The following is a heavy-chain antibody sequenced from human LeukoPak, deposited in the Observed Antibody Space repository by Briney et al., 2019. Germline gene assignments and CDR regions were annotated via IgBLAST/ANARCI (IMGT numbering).Heavy chain of an antibody. CDR2: IKHDGSEK. Sequence: GGSLRLSCAASGFIFTNYFMSWVRQAPGKGLEWVASIKHDGSEKYYVDSVRGRFTISRDNTMNSLYLQMNSLRAEDTAVYYCAKSTRGTTVVTGFDYWGQGTLVTVSS. CDR3: AKSTRGTTVVTGFDY. D-gene: IGHD4-23*01. CDR1: GFIFTNYF. J-gene: IGHJ4*02. V-gene: IGHV3-7*01.